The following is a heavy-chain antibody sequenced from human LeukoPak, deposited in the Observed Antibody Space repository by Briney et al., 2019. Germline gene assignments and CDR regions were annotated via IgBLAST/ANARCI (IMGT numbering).Heavy chain of an antibody. CDR1: GFTFSSYG. V-gene: IGHV3-30*03. J-gene: IGHJ4*02. D-gene: IGHD3-22*01. CDR2: ISYDGSNK. Sequence: GGSLRLSCAASGFTFSSYGMHWVRQAPGKGLEWVAVISYDGSNKYYADSVKGRFTISRDNSKNTLYLQMNSLRAEDTAVYYCATPQYYYDSSGPLDYWGQGTLVTVSS. CDR3: ATPQYYYDSSGPLDY.